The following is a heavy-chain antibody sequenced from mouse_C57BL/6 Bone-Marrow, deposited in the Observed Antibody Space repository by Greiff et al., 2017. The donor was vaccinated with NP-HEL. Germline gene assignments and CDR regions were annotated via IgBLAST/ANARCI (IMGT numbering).Heavy chain of an antibody. Sequence: EVKLMESGGGLVKPGGSLKLSCAASGFTFSSYAMSWVRQTPEKRLEWVATISDGGSYSYYPDNVKGRFTISRDNAKNNLYLQMSHLKSEDTAMYYCAREDYYGSSWGYFDYWGQGTTLTVSS. J-gene: IGHJ2*01. V-gene: IGHV5-4*01. CDR2: ISDGGSYS. D-gene: IGHD1-1*01. CDR1: GFTFSSYA. CDR3: AREDYYGSSWGYFDY.